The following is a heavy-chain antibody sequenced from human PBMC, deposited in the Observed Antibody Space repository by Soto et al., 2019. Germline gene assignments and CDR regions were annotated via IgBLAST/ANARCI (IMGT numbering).Heavy chain of an antibody. CDR1: GFTFSTYG. CDR3: AREGIGSSCDFDH. J-gene: IGHJ4*02. V-gene: IGHV3-30*03. Sequence: QVQLVESGGGVVQPGRSLRLSCAASGFTFSTYGIHWVRQAPGNGLEWVTFISYDATNKYYADSVRGRVTSSRDNSKNTLYLQMNSLRAEDTAVYYCAREGIGSSCDFDHWGQGNLVTVSS. D-gene: IGHD2-15*01. CDR2: ISYDATNK.